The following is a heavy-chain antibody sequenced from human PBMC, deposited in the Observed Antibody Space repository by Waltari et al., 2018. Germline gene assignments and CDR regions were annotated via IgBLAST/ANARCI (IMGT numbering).Heavy chain of an antibody. CDR3: ARDGPITMVQGVIDY. Sequence: QVQLQESGPGLVKPSQTLSLPCTVSGGSIRRGDYYWSWIRQTPGKGLEWIGYIYYSGSTYYNPSLKSRVTISVDTSKNQFSLKLSSVTAADTAVYYCARDGPITMVQGVIDYWGQGTLVTVSS. V-gene: IGHV4-30-4*08. CDR1: GGSIRRGDYY. CDR2: IYYSGST. J-gene: IGHJ4*02. D-gene: IGHD3-10*01.